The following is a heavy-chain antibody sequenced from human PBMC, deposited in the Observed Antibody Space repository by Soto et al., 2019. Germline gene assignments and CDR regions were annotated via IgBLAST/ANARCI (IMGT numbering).Heavy chain of an antibody. D-gene: IGHD1-26*01. CDR3: ARGLFSESSPSQGQIVGATPIPAPP. V-gene: IGHV4-34*01. CDR2: INHSGST. CDR1: GGSFSGHS. J-gene: IGHJ5*02. Sequence: SETLSLTCAVYGGSFSGHSWTWIRQSPGKGLEWIGDINHSGSTNYNPSLKSRVTISVDTSKNQFSLKLSSVTAADTAVYYCARGLFSESSPSQGQIVGATPIPAPPWGQGTLVTVSS.